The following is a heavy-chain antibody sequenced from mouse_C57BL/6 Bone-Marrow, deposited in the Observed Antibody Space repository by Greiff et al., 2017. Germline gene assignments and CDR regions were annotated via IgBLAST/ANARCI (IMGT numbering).Heavy chain of an antibody. Sequence: VQLVESGAELVRPGTSVKVSCKASGYAFTNYLIEWVKQRPGQGLEWIGVINPGSGGTNYNEKFKGKATLTADKSSSTAYMQLSSLTSEDSAVYFCARSSYYYWGQGTTLTVSS. CDR3: ARSSYYY. D-gene: IGHD2-12*01. J-gene: IGHJ2*01. CDR1: GYAFTNYL. CDR2: INPGSGGT. V-gene: IGHV1-54*01.